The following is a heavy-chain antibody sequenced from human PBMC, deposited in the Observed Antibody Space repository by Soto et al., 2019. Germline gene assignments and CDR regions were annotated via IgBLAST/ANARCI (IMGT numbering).Heavy chain of an antibody. D-gene: IGHD2-15*01. J-gene: IGHJ6*02. CDR3: ARVAALDRPYYYGMDV. V-gene: IGHV1-2*04. Sequence: ASVKVSCKASGYTFTGYYMHWVRQAPGQGLEWMGWINPNSGGTNYAQKFQGWVTMTRDTSISTAYMELSRLRSDDTAVYYCARVAALDRPYYYGMDVWGQGTTVTVSS. CDR2: INPNSGGT. CDR1: GYTFTGYY.